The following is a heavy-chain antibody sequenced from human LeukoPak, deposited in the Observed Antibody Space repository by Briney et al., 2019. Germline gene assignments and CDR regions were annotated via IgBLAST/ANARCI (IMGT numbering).Heavy chain of an antibody. V-gene: IGHV3-30*18. CDR1: GFTFSSYG. Sequence: GGSLRLSCAASGFTFSSYGMHRVRQAPGKGLQWVAVISYDGSNKYYADSVKGRFTISRDNSKNTLYLQMNSLRAEDTAVYYRAKLSYDSSGYDYWGQGTLVTVSS. CDR3: AKLSYDSSGYDY. CDR2: ISYDGSNK. J-gene: IGHJ4*02. D-gene: IGHD3-22*01.